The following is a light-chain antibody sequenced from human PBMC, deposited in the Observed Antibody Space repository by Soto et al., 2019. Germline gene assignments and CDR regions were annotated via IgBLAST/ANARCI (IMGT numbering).Light chain of an antibody. CDR1: QSVSSSY. J-gene: IGKJ2*01. CDR3: QQYDSSPYT. Sequence: EIVLTQSPGTLSLSPGERATLSCRASQSVSSSYLAWYQQKPGQAPRLLIYGASSRATGIPDRFSGSGSGTDFALTISRLEPEDFAVYYCQQYDSSPYTFGQGTKREIK. V-gene: IGKV3-20*01. CDR2: GAS.